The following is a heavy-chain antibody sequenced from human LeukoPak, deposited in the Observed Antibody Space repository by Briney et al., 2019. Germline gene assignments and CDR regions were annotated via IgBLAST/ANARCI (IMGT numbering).Heavy chain of an antibody. CDR2: ISGSGGST. J-gene: IGHJ4*02. V-gene: IGHV3-23*01. D-gene: IGHD6-19*01. CDR3: AKRGSAWYGEFDY. Sequence: GGSLRLSCAASGFSFSIHDMTWVRQAPGKGLEWVSTISGSGGSTYYADSVKGRFTISRDNSKNTLYLQMNSLRAEDTAVYYCAKRGSAWYGEFDYWGQGALVTVSS. CDR1: GFSFSIHD.